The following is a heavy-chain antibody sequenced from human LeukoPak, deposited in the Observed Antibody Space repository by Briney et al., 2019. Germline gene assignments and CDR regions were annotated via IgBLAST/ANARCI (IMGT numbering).Heavy chain of an antibody. Sequence: ASVKVSCKASGYTFTRYLMHWVRQAPGQGLEWMGIINPSGGSTNYPQKFQGRVTMTRDTSTSTVYMELSSLRSEDTAVYFCATGRDGYNSEYFQHWGQGALVTVPS. V-gene: IGHV1-46*01. J-gene: IGHJ1*01. CDR2: INPSGGST. CDR1: GYTFTRYL. CDR3: ATGRDGYNSEYFQH. D-gene: IGHD5-24*01.